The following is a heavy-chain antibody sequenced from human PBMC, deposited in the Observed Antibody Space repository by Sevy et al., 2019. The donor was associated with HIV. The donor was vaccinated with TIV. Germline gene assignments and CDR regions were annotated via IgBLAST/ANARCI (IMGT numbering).Heavy chain of an antibody. Sequence: GGSLRLSCAASGFTFSNYGMHWVRQAPGKGLEWVALISYDGSTKYYADSVKGRFTISRDNSKNTLYLQMNSLRAEETAVYYCTKDPRYCSSTSCSSSYYYYYYGMDVWGQGTTVTVSS. CDR2: ISYDGSTK. D-gene: IGHD2-2*01. V-gene: IGHV3-30*18. J-gene: IGHJ6*02. CDR1: GFTFSNYG. CDR3: TKDPRYCSSTSCSSSYYYYYYGMDV.